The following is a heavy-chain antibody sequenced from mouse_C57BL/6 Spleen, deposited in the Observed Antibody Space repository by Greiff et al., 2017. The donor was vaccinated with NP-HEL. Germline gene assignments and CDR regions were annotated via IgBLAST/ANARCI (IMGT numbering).Heavy chain of an antibody. V-gene: IGHV1-85*01. CDR1: GYTFTSYD. CDR3: ARVGDYYGSSQYYFDY. D-gene: IGHD1-1*01. J-gene: IGHJ2*01. CDR2: IYPRDGST. Sequence: QVQLQQSGPELVKPGASVKLSCKASGYTFTSYDINWVKQRPGQGLEWMGWIYPRDGSTKYNEKFKGKATLTVDTSSSTAYMELHSLTSEDSAVYFCARVGDYYGSSQYYFDYWGQGTTLTVSS.